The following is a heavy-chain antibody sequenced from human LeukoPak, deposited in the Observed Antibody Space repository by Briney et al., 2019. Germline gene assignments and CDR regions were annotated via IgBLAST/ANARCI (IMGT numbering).Heavy chain of an antibody. Sequence: ASVKVSCKASGYTFTTSDINWVRQATGQGLECMGWMNPNSGKTGSAQKFQGRLTMTKNTSTTTAYMEVTGLRFEDTAIYYCARGRPGPAGAGTYDFWGQGTLITVSS. CDR3: ARGRPGPAGAGTYDF. CDR1: GYTFTTSD. V-gene: IGHV1-8*01. J-gene: IGHJ4*02. D-gene: IGHD6-13*01. CDR2: MNPNSGKT.